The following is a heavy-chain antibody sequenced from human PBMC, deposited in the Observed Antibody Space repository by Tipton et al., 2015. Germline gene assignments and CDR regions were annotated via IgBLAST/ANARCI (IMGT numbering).Heavy chain of an antibody. J-gene: IGHJ4*02. V-gene: IGHV4-59*12. Sequence: GLVKPSETLSLTCTVSGGSISNYCWTWIRQPPGKGLEWIGSIDYIGITNYNPSLKSRVTMSIDTSKNQFSLKLNSVTAADTAMYYCARDDSALDSWGQGTLVTVSS. CDR1: GGSISNYC. D-gene: IGHD5-18*01. CDR3: ARDDSALDS. CDR2: IDYIGIT.